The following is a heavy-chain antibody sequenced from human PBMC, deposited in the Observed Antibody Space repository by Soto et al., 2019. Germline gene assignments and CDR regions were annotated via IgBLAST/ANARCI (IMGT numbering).Heavy chain of an antibody. V-gene: IGHV1-18*01. J-gene: IGHJ6*02. Sequence: ASVKVSCKASGYTFTRYGISWVRQAPGQCLEWMGWISGYNGDTNYAQKSQGRVSMTIDTSTTTAYMELRSLTSDDTAVYYCAKNGQPPYYYYGLDVWGQGTKVTVSS. CDR2: ISGYNGDT. CDR1: GYTFTRYG. D-gene: IGHD2-8*01. CDR3: AKNGQPPYYYYGLDV.